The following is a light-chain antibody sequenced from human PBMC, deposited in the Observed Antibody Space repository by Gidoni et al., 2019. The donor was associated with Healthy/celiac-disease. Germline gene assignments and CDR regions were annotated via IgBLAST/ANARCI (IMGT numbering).Light chain of an antibody. V-gene: IGKV1-5*03. CDR3: QQYNSYPWT. Sequence: IQLTQSPSTLSASVGDRVTLTGRASQSISSWLAWYQQKAGKAPKHLIYKASSLESGVPSRFSGSGSGTEFTLTISSPQPDDFATYYCQQYNSYPWTFGQGTKVEIK. CDR1: QSISSW. CDR2: KAS. J-gene: IGKJ1*01.